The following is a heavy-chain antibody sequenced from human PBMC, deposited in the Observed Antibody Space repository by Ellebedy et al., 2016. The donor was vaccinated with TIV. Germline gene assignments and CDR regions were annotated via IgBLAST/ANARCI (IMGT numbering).Heavy chain of an antibody. J-gene: IGHJ4*02. D-gene: IGHD6-13*01. CDR1: GFTFRSYW. CDR2: IKQDGSEK. CDR3: ARARYSNTPFDY. Sequence: GESLKISCAASGFTFRSYWMTWVRQAPGKGLEWVANIKQDGSEKYYVDSVKGRFTISRDNAKNSLYLQMNSLRAEDTAVYYCARARYSNTPFDYWGQGTLVTVSS. V-gene: IGHV3-7*01.